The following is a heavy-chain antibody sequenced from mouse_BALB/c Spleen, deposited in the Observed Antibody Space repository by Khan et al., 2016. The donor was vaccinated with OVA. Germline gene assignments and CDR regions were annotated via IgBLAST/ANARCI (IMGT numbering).Heavy chain of an antibody. CDR1: GYSITSDYA. Sequence: EVQLQESGPGLVKPSQSLSLTCTVTGYSITSDYAWNWIRQFPGNKLEWRGYISYSGSTDYNPSFKSRISITRDKSRNPVFLQVNALTTEDTAAYYCASIILFSYSSNFEGYYFDYWGQGTTLTVSS. J-gene: IGHJ2*01. CDR3: ASIILFSYSSNFEGYYFDY. CDR2: ISYSGST. V-gene: IGHV3-2*02. D-gene: IGHD2-5*01.